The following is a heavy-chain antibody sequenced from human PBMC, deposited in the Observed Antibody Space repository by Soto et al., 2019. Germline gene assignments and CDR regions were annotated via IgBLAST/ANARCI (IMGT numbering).Heavy chain of an antibody. J-gene: IGHJ6*02. D-gene: IGHD6-6*01. CDR3: ARVGAARSYGMDV. Sequence: GSLRLSCAASGFTFSSYSMNWVRQAPGKGLEWVSSISSSSYIYYADSVKGRFTISRDNAKNSLYLQMNSLRAEDTAVYYCARVGAARSYGMDVWGQGTTVTVSS. CDR2: ISSSSYI. CDR1: GFTFSSYS. V-gene: IGHV3-21*01.